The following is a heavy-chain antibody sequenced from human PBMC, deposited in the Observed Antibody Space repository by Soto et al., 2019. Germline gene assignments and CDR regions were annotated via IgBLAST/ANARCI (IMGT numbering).Heavy chain of an antibody. J-gene: IGHJ4*02. CDR3: AALRYDSSGYAFDY. CDR1: GFTFASSA. Sequence: QMQLVQSGPEVKKPGTSVKVSCKVSGFTFASSAVQWVRQARGQRLEWVGWIVVGSGNTNYAQKFQERVTITSDMXXSTAYMELSSLRSEDTAVYYCAALRYDSSGYAFDYWGQGTLVTVSS. CDR2: IVVGSGNT. V-gene: IGHV1-58*01. D-gene: IGHD3-22*01.